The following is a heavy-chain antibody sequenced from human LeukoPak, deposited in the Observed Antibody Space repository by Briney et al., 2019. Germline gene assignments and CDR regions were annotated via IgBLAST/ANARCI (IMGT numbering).Heavy chain of an antibody. V-gene: IGHV2-5*02. J-gene: IGHJ4*02. CDR3: ALLYSSSWSSDFDY. D-gene: IGHD6-13*01. CDR1: GFSLSTSGVG. Sequence: SGPTLVNPTQTLTLTCTFSGFSLSTSGVGVGWIRQPPGKALEWFALIYWDDDKRYSPSLKSRLTITKDTSKNQVVLTMTNMDPVDTATYYCALLYSSSWSSDFDYWGQGTLVTVSS. CDR2: IYWDDDK.